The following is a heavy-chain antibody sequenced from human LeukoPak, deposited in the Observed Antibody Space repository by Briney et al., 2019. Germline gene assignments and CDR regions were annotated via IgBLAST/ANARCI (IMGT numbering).Heavy chain of an antibody. CDR2: VKRKTDDGTT. CDR1: GFTFSNAW. Sequence: GGSLRLSCAACGFTFSNAWMSWVRQAPGKGLEGVGRVKRKTDDGTTDYAAPVKGRFTISRDDSKNTLYLQMNSLKTEDTAVYYCTRGAGYSSGWYHFDYWGQGSLVTVSS. CDR3: TRGAGYSSGWYHFDY. D-gene: IGHD6-19*01. J-gene: IGHJ4*02. V-gene: IGHV3-15*01.